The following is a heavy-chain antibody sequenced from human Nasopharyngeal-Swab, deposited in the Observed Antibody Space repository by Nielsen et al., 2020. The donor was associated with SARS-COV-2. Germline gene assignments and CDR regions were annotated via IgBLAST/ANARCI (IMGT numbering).Heavy chain of an antibody. D-gene: IGHD3-22*01. J-gene: IGHJ4*02. Sequence: GGSLRLSCTASGFTFGEYAMSWVRQAPGKGLAWVGFIRSKAYGGTTEYAASVKGRFTISRDDSKSIAYLQMHSLKTEATAVYYCTRQGKHYYDSSGYSHFDYWGQGTLVTVSS. CDR2: IRSKAYGGTT. V-gene: IGHV3-49*04. CDR3: TRQGKHYYDSSGYSHFDY. CDR1: GFTFGEYA.